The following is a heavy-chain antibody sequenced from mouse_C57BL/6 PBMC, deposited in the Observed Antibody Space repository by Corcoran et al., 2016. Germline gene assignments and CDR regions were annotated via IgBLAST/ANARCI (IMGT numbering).Heavy chain of an antibody. Sequence: EVQLQQSGAELVKPGASVKLSCTASGFNIKDYYMPWVKQRTEQGLEWIGRIDPEDGETKYAPKFQGKATITADTSSNTAYLQLSSLTSEDTAVYYCARLTTVVAKYAMDYWGQGTSVTVSS. CDR2: IDPEDGET. CDR1: GFNIKDYY. J-gene: IGHJ4*01. CDR3: ARLTTVVAKYAMDY. V-gene: IGHV14-2*01. D-gene: IGHD1-1*01.